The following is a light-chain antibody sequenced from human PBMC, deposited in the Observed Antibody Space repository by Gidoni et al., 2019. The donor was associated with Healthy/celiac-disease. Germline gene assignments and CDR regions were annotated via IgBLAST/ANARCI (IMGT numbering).Light chain of an antibody. V-gene: IGKV3-15*01. CDR3: HQYRNWPSLT. CDR2: GAS. CDR1: QAINSN. J-gene: IGKJ4*01. Sequence: IVSVSPWDTATLSCRASQAINSNLAWYQQRPGQAPRLLIYGASTRATGIPARFSGSGSGTEFTLTISSLQFEDFAVYYCHQYRNWPSLTFGGGTKVDIK.